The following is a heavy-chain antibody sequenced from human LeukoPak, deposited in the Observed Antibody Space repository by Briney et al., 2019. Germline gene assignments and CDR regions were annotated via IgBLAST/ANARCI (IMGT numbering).Heavy chain of an antibody. D-gene: IGHD6-19*01. CDR3: AREPVAVAGIDY. CDR1: GGTFSSYA. Sequence: ASVKVSCKASGGTFSSYAISWVRQAPGQGLEWMGGIIPIFGTANYAQKFQGRVTITTDESTSTAYMELSSLRSEDTAVYYCAREPVAVAGIDYWGQGTLVTVSS. V-gene: IGHV1-69*05. CDR2: IIPIFGTA. J-gene: IGHJ4*02.